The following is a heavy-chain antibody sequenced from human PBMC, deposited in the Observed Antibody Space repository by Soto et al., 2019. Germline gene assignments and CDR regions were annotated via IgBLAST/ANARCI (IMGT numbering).Heavy chain of an antibody. D-gene: IGHD7-27*01. Sequence: PGESLKISCKGSGYSFTSYWISWVRQMPGKGLEWMGRIDPSDSYTNYSPSFQGHVTISADKSISTAYLQWSSLKVSDTAMYYCARHVRKLGNFDYWGQGTLVTVSS. CDR1: GYSFTSYW. J-gene: IGHJ4*02. CDR3: ARHVRKLGNFDY. CDR2: IDPSDSYT. V-gene: IGHV5-10-1*01.